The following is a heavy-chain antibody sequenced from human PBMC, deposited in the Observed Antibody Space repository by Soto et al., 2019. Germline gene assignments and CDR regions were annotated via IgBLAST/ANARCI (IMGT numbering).Heavy chain of an antibody. J-gene: IGHJ1*01. V-gene: IGHV1-69*06. D-gene: IGHD5-12*01. CDR2: IIPIFGTA. CDR1: GGTFSSYA. Sequence: QVQLVQPGAEVKKPGSSVKVSCKASGGTFSSYAISWVRQAPGQGLEWMGGIIPIFGTANYAQKFQGSVTITADKSTSTAYMELSSLRSEDTAVYYCARDDGYRIAEYFQHWGQGTLVTVSS. CDR3: ARDDGYRIAEYFQH.